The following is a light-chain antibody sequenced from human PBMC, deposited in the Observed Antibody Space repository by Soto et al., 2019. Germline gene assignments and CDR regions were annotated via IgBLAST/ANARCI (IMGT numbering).Light chain of an antibody. CDR1: QSVSSN. CDR3: QQRSNWPRVT. J-gene: IGKJ5*01. Sequence: EIVMTQSPATLSVSPGESATLSGRASQSVSSNLAWYQQKPGQAPRLLIYDASNRATGIPARFSGSGSGTDFTLTISSLEPEDFAVYYCQQRSNWPRVTVGQGTRLEI. V-gene: IGKV3-11*01. CDR2: DAS.